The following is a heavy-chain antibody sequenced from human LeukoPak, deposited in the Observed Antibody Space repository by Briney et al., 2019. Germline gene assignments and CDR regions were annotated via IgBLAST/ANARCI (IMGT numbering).Heavy chain of an antibody. J-gene: IGHJ4*02. V-gene: IGHV3-30*04. CDR3: ASLDYDILTGEDDY. CDR1: GFTFSSYA. D-gene: IGHD3-9*01. Sequence: GGSLRLFCAASGFTFSSYAMHWVRQAPGKGLEWVAVISYDGSNKYYADSVKGRFTISRDNSKNTLYLQMNSLRAEDTAVYYCASLDYDILTGEDDYWGQGTLVTVSS. CDR2: ISYDGSNK.